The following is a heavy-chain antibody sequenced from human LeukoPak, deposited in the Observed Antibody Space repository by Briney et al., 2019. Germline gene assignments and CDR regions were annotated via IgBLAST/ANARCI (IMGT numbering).Heavy chain of an antibody. CDR2: ISAGSRHI. D-gene: IGHD1-26*01. CDR1: GFTFSIYT. CDR3: ARGGLVGALSSLSFDC. V-gene: IGHV3-21*01. J-gene: IGHJ4*02. Sequence: PGGSLRLSCEASGFTFSIYTMNWVRKAPGKGLEWVSLISAGSRHIYYADSVRGRFTISRDDAKNSLYLQMNSLRAEDTAVYYCARGGLVGALSSLSFDCWGQGTLVTVSS.